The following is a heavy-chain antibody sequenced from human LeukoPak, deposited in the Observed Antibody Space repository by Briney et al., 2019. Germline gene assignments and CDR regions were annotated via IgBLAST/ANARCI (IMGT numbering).Heavy chain of an antibody. CDR2: IFYSGST. V-gene: IGHV4-39*01. Sequence: SSETLSLTCTVSGASIRSSSYYWGWIRQPPGRRLEWIGSIFYSGSTYYNPSIKSRVTISVDTSKNQFSLKLRSVTAADTAVYYCASTLTYYYGSGSYYIDCWGQGTLVTVSS. J-gene: IGHJ4*02. CDR1: GASIRSSSYY. D-gene: IGHD3-10*01. CDR3: ASTLTYYYGSGSYYIDC.